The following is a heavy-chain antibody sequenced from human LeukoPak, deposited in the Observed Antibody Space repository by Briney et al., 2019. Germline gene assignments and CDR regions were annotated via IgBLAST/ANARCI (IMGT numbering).Heavy chain of an antibody. CDR3: AKDGQNFNAMWDYFDS. Sequence: GGSLRLSCTASGFDFSTYAMSWVRQAPGKGLEWVSGIGGGDTHYADSVKGRFTISRDNSKNTVELQMSSLRAEDTAVYYCAKDGQNFNAMWDYFDSWGRGILVTVSS. CDR1: GFDFSTYA. CDR2: IGGGDT. J-gene: IGHJ4*02. D-gene: IGHD1-26*01. V-gene: IGHV3-23*01.